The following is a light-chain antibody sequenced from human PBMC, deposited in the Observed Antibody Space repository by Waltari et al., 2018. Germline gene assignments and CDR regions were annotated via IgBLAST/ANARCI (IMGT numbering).Light chain of an antibody. CDR3: QSADDSGDHVL. J-gene: IGLJ2*01. Sequence: LTHPPSVSVSPGQTALTTCAGDELADKYIYGFQQKSGQAPVVVIRRNTGRPSGIPERFSASDSGTTGTLVISGVQAEDDAEYYCQSADDSGDHVLFGGGTKLTVL. CDR1: ELADKY. CDR2: RNT. V-gene: IGLV3-25*03.